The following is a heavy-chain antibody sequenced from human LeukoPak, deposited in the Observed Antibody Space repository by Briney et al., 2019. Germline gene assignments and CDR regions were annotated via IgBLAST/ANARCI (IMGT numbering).Heavy chain of an antibody. CDR1: GFTFSTYG. J-gene: IGHJ4*02. CDR3: ARNLGLGYCTSTSCSVDF. V-gene: IGHV3-30*02. D-gene: IGHD2-2*03. CDR2: IRFDGTNK. Sequence: PGGSLRLSCAASGFTFSTYGMHWVRQAPGRGLEWVVFIRFDGTNKYYADSVRGRFTVSRDNSRNTLFLQMNSLRSEDTAVYYCARNLGLGYCTSTSCSVDFWGQGTLVSVSS.